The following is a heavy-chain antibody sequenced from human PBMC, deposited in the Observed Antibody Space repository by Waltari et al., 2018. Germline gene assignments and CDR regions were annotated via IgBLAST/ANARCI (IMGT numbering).Heavy chain of an antibody. CDR2: FDPEDGET. V-gene: IGHV1-24*01. CDR1: GYTLTELS. CDR3: ASPDYDYIWGSYRYGNAFDI. D-gene: IGHD3-16*02. Sequence: QVQLVQSGAEVKKPGASVKVSCKVSGYTLTELSMHWVRQAPGKGLGWMGGFDPEDGETIYAQKFQGRVTMTEDTSTDTAYMELSSLRSEDTAVYYCASPDYDYIWGSYRYGNAFDIWGQGTMVTVSS. J-gene: IGHJ3*02.